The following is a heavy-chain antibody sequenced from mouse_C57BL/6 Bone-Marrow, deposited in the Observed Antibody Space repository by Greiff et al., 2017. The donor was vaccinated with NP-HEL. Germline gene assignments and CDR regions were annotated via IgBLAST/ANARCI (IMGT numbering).Heavy chain of an antibody. J-gene: IGHJ1*03. CDR1: GYTFTDYE. D-gene: IGHD1-1*01. Sequence: QVQLQQSGAELVRPGASVTLSCKASGYTFTDYEMHWVKQTPVHGLEWIGAIDPETGGTAYNQKFKGKAILTADKSSSTAYMELRSLTSEDSAVYYCTREADYYGTKSYWYFDVWGTGTTVTVSS. V-gene: IGHV1-15*01. CDR2: IDPETGGT. CDR3: TREADYYGTKSYWYFDV.